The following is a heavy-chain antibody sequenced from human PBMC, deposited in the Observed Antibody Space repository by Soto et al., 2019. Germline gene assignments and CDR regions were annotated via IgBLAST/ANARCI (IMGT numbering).Heavy chain of an antibody. Sequence: EVPLVESGGGLVQPGGSLRLSCAASGFSFSRYWMHWVRQAPGKGLVWVSRINSDGSSTSYADSVKGRFTISRDNAKKMWYLQMNSLRAEDTAVYYCAREEEGAGYYYGMDVWGQGTTVTVS. V-gene: IGHV3-74*01. CDR3: AREEEGAGYYYGMDV. CDR2: INSDGSST. CDR1: GFSFSRYW. D-gene: IGHD1-26*01. J-gene: IGHJ6*02.